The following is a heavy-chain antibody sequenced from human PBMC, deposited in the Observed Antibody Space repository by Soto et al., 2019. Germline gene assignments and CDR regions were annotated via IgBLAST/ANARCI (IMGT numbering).Heavy chain of an antibody. CDR3: ARRGSSGYYDWFDP. CDR2: IYHSGST. CDR1: GGSISSGGYS. J-gene: IGHJ5*02. V-gene: IGHV4-30-2*01. D-gene: IGHD3-22*01. Sequence: SETLSLTCAVSGGSISSGGYSWSWIRQPPGKGLEWIGYIYHSGSTYHNPSLKSRVTISVDRSKNQFSLKLSSVTAADTAVYYCARRGSSGYYDWFDPWGQGTLVTVSS.